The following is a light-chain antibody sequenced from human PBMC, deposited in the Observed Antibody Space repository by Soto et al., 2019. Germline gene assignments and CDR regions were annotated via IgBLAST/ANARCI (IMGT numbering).Light chain of an antibody. CDR1: QTISNTF. Sequence: EIVLTQCPGTLSLSPGERATLSCRASQTISNTFLAWYQQRPGQAPRLLIYGASGRAAGIPDRFSGSGSGTDFTLSISRLEPEDFAVYYCQQYGVSPTFGGGTKVEIK. CDR3: QQYGVSPT. J-gene: IGKJ4*01. V-gene: IGKV3-20*01. CDR2: GAS.